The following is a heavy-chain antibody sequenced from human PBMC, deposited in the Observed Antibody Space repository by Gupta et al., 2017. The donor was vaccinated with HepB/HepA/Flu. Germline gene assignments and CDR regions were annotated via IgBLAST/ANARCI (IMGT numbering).Heavy chain of an antibody. CDR2: INAGNGKT. V-gene: IGHV1-3*01. Sequence: QVQLVHSGAEVKKPGASVKVSCKGSGYSFSNYDIHWVSQARGQRLQWMGWINAGNGKTGYSQKYQGRVTITRDTSASTVYMELSSLTTEDTAVNYCARERTAATDPFDVWGQGTMVTVSS. D-gene: IGHD6-25*01. CDR1: GYSFSNYD. J-gene: IGHJ3*01. CDR3: ARERTAATDPFDV.